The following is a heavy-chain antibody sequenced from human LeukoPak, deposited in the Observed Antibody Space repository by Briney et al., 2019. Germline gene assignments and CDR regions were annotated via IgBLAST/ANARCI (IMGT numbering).Heavy chain of an antibody. CDR3: ARDRPVVAAHFDY. D-gene: IGHD2-15*01. V-gene: IGHV3-7*01. CDR2: IKQDGREK. CDR1: GFTFSSYW. J-gene: IGHJ4*02. Sequence: GGSLRLSCAASGFTFSSYWMSWVRQAPGKGLEWVANIKQDGREKYYVDSVKGRFTISRDNAMNSLYLQVNSLRAEDTAVYYCARDRPVVAAHFDYWGQGTLVTVSS.